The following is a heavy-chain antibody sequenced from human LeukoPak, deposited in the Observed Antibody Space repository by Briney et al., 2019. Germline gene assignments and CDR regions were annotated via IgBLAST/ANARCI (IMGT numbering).Heavy chain of an antibody. CDR3: ASYGTTTSGYYRYYFDY. Sequence: GASVKVSCKASGGTFSSYAISWVRQAPGQGLEWMGRIIPILGIANYAQKFQGRVTITADKSTSTAYMELSSLRSEDTAVYYCASYGTTTSGYYRYYFDYWGQGTLVTVSS. J-gene: IGHJ4*02. D-gene: IGHD3-22*01. V-gene: IGHV1-69*04. CDR1: GGTFSSYA. CDR2: IIPILGIA.